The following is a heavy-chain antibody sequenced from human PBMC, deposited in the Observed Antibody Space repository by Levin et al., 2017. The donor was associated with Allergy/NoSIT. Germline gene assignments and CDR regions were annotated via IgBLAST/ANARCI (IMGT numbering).Heavy chain of an antibody. CDR1: GFTFRSFG. V-gene: IGHV3-33*01. D-gene: IGHD2-21*02. J-gene: IGHJ1*01. Sequence: GESLKISCAASGFTFRSFGIHWVRQAPGKGLEWVAVIWYDGANKYYGDPVKGRFTISRDDSKDTVFLQMNSLRADDTAVYYCARDRIPYCAGDCYSFQHWGQGTLVTVSS. CDR2: IWYDGANK. CDR3: ARDRIPYCAGDCYSFQH.